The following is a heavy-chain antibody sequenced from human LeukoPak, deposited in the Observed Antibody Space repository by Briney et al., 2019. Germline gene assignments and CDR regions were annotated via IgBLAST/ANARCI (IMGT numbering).Heavy chain of an antibody. D-gene: IGHD1-7*01. CDR3: ARLLIPNYYFDY. Sequence: SETLSLTCTVSGGSISDAAYYWSWIRQHPGEGLKWIGYIYYSGSTNYNPSLKSRVTISVDTSKNQFSLKLSSVTAADTAVYYCARLLIPNYYFDYWGQGTLVTVSS. CDR2: IYYSGST. CDR1: GGSISDAAYY. J-gene: IGHJ4*02. V-gene: IGHV4-61*08.